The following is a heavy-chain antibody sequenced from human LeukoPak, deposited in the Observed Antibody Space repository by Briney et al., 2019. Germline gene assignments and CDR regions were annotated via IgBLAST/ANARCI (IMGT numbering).Heavy chain of an antibody. CDR2: ISYDGSNK. CDR3: AKGIQLWVTYFDY. Sequence: GGSLRLSCAASGFTLSSYGMHWVRQAPGKGLEWVAVISYDGSNKYYADSVKGRFTISRDNSKNTLYLQINSLRAEDTAVYYCAKGIQLWVTYFDYWGQGTLVTVSS. V-gene: IGHV3-30*18. CDR1: GFTLSSYG. D-gene: IGHD5-18*01. J-gene: IGHJ4*02.